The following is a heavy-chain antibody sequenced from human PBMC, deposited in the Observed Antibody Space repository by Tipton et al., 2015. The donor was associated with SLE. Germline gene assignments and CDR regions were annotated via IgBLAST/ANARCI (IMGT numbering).Heavy chain of an antibody. D-gene: IGHD3-22*01. J-gene: IGHJ4*02. V-gene: IGHV4-39*07. CDR3: ADGGGYFSFDC. CDR2: IYYSGST. CDR1: GGSISSSSYY. Sequence: TLSLTCTVSGGSISSSSYYWGWIRQPPGKGLEWIGSIYYSGSTYYNPSLKSRVTISVDTSKNQFSLKLSSVTAADTAVYYCADGGGYFSFDCWGQGTLVTVSS.